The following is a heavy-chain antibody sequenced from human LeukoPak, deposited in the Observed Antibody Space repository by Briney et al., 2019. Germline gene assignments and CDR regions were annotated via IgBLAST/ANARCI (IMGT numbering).Heavy chain of an antibody. Sequence: SVKVSCKASGYTFTSYGISWVRQAPGQGLEWMGWISAYNGNTNYAQKLQGRVTMTTDTSTSTAYMELRSLRSDDTAVYYCARVGCSSTSCYGGDNWFDPWGQGTLVTVSS. D-gene: IGHD2-2*01. J-gene: IGHJ5*02. V-gene: IGHV1-18*01. CDR3: ARVGCSSTSCYGGDNWFDP. CDR1: GYTFTSYG. CDR2: ISAYNGNT.